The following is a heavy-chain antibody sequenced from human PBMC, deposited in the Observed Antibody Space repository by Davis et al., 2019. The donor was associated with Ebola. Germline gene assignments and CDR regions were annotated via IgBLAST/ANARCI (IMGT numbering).Heavy chain of an antibody. Sequence: GESLKISCAASGYTFTSYYMHWVRQAPGQGLEWMGIINPSGGSTSYAQKFQGRVTMTRDTSTSTVYMELSSLRSEDTAVYYCGRGGGIGYYGMDVWGQGTTVTVSS. CDR1: GYTFTSYY. V-gene: IGHV1-46*01. J-gene: IGHJ6*02. D-gene: IGHD2-15*01. CDR3: GRGGGIGYYGMDV. CDR2: INPSGGST.